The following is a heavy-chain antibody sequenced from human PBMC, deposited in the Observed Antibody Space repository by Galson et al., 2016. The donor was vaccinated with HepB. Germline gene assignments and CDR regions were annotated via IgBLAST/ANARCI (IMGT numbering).Heavy chain of an antibody. V-gene: IGHV3-74*01. CDR1: GLTFSRYW. J-gene: IGHJ4*02. D-gene: IGHD3-22*01. Sequence: SLRLSCAAPGLTFSRYWMHWVRQAPGMGLVWVSRIKGDGSYTNYADSVKGRFTISRDNAKNTLYLQMNNLRGEDTAVYYCARDLNDSHGLWGQGTLVTVSS. CDR3: ARDLNDSHGL. CDR2: IKGDGSYT.